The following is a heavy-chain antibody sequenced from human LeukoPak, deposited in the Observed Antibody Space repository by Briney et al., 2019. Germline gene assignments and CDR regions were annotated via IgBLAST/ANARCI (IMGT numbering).Heavy chain of an antibody. D-gene: IGHD2-2*03. CDR2: INTNTGNP. J-gene: IGHJ6*02. Sequence: ASVKVSCKASGYTFTSYGISWVRQAPGQGLEWMGWINTNTGNPTYAQGFTGRFVFSLDTSVSTAYLQISSLKAEDTAVYYCARAPLSPWIYYGMDVWGQGTTVTVSS. V-gene: IGHV7-4-1*02. CDR1: GYTFTSYG. CDR3: ARAPLSPWIYYGMDV.